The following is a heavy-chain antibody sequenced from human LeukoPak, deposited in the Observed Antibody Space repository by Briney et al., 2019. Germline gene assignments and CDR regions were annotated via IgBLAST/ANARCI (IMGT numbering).Heavy chain of an antibody. V-gene: IGHV3-30-3*01. J-gene: IGHJ6*02. CDR3: ARTAGSYYYYGMDV. CDR2: ISYDGSNK. CDR1: GFTFSSYA. Sequence: PGGSLRLSCAASGFTFSSYAMHWVRQAPGKGLELVAVISYDGSNKYYADSVKGRFTISRDNSKNTLYLQMNSLRAEDTAVYYCARTAGSYYYYGMDVWGQGTTVTVSS. D-gene: IGHD6-13*01.